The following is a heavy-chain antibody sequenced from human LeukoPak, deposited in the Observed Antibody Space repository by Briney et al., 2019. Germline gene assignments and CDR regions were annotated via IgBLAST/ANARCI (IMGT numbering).Heavy chain of an antibody. CDR1: GGSISSSSYY. J-gene: IGHJ4*02. Sequence: SETLSLTCTVSGGSISSSSYYWGWIRQPPGKGLEWIGCIYYSGSTYYNPSLKSRVTISVDTSKNQFSLKLSSVTAADTAVYYCATPSYYDILTGYYASFDYWGQGTLVTVSS. CDR3: ATPSYYDILTGYYASFDY. V-gene: IGHV4-39*07. CDR2: IYYSGST. D-gene: IGHD3-9*01.